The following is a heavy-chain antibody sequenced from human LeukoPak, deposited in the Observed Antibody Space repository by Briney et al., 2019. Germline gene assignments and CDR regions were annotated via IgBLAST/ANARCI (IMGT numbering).Heavy chain of an antibody. D-gene: IGHD6-25*01. V-gene: IGHV4-30-2*01. Sequence: SETLSLTCAISGGSISSRDYSWNWIRQPPGKGLEWIGSVYHGGTTYYNPSLKSRVSISEDRSNNQFFLKLSSVTAADTAMYFCARSPRGNYFDSWGEGTLVTVSS. CDR1: GGSISSRDYS. CDR3: ARSPRGNYFDS. CDR2: VYHGGTT. J-gene: IGHJ4*02.